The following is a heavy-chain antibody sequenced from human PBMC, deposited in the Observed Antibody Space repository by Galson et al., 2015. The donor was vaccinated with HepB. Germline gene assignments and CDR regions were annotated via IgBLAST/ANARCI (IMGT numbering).Heavy chain of an antibody. CDR1: GFTFSNYW. CDR2: IKQDGSDK. Sequence: SLRLSCAASGFTFSNYWMNWVRQAPGKGLEWVANIKQDGSDKYYVDSVKGRFTISRDNAKNSLYLQMNSLRAEDTAVYYCARVPYMRPGYDPYLDYWGQGTLVTVSS. CDR3: ARVPYMRPGYDPYLDY. J-gene: IGHJ4*02. D-gene: IGHD5-12*01. V-gene: IGHV3-7*03.